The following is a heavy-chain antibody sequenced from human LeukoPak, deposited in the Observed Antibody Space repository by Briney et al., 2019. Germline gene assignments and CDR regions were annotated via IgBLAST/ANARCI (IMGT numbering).Heavy chain of an antibody. V-gene: IGHV4-59*01. Sequence: SETLSLTCTVSGGSISNYYWSWIRQPPGKGLEWIGYIYYSGSTNYNPSLRSRVTISLDMSKHQFSLNLTSVTAADTAVYYCASNTGTVFDYWGQGALVTVSS. D-gene: IGHD7-27*01. J-gene: IGHJ4*02. CDR2: IYYSGST. CDR1: GGSISNYY. CDR3: ASNTGTVFDY.